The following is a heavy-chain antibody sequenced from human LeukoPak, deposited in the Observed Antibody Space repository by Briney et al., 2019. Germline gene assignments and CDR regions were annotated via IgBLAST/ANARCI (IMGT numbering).Heavy chain of an antibody. J-gene: IGHJ6*02. D-gene: IGHD3-3*01. CDR2: IYHSGST. CDR1: GVSISSSNW. Sequence: PSETLSLTCAVSGVSISSSNWWSWVRQPPGKGLEWIGEIYHSGSTNYNPSLKSRVTISVDKSKNQFSLKLSSVTAADTAVYYCARARVTIFGVVAEYYYYYGMDVWGQGTTVTVSS. V-gene: IGHV4-4*02. CDR3: ARARVTIFGVVAEYYYYYGMDV.